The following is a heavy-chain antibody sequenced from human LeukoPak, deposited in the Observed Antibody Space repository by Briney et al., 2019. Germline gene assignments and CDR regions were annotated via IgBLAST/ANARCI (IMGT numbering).Heavy chain of an antibody. D-gene: IGHD2-15*01. CDR1: GCSSTTYW. V-gene: IGHV5-51*01. CDR3: ARHLMNSDSSWYPFDY. CDR2: FYPGDADA. J-gene: IGHJ4*02. Sequence: GESLQIPCKVSGCSSTTYWIGWLGQMPGRGREWMGIFYPGDADARYSPSFQGQVTVSADKSTSTAYLQWSSLKASDTAMYYCARHLMNSDSSWYPFDYWGQGTLVTVSS.